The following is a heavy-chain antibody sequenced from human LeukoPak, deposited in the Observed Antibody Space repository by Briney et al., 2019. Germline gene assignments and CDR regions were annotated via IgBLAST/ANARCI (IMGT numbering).Heavy chain of an antibody. CDR3: ARGGSADYYGSELYGMDV. CDR1: GFTFSSYS. J-gene: IGHJ6*04. Sequence: GGSLRLSCAASGFTFSSYSMNWVRQAPGKGLEWVSSISSSSSYIYYADSVKGRFTISRDNAKNSLYLQMNSLRAEDTAVYYCARGGSADYYGSELYGMDVWGKGTTVTVSS. V-gene: IGHV3-21*01. CDR2: ISSSSSYI. D-gene: IGHD3-10*01.